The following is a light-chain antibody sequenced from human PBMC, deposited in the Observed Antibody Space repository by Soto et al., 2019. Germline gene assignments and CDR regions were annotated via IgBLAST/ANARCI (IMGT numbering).Light chain of an antibody. CDR2: KAS. Sequence: DIQVTQSPSTLSASVGDRVTITCRASQYISSWLGWYQQRPGKAPKLLIYKASDLQSGVPSRFSGSGSGIVFTLTISSLKPDDFATYYCQQYQSYSRTFGQGTKVDI. CDR3: QQYQSYSRT. J-gene: IGKJ1*01. V-gene: IGKV1-5*03. CDR1: QYISSW.